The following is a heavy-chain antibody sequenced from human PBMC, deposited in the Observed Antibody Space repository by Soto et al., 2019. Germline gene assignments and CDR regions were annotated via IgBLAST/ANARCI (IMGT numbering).Heavy chain of an antibody. CDR2: ISYDGSNK. V-gene: IGHV3-30*18. CDR3: AKRYSSGWYYFDY. CDR1: GFTFSTYG. D-gene: IGHD6-19*01. Sequence: QVQLVESGGAVVQPGRSLRLSCAASGFTFSTYGMHWVRQAPGKGLEWVAVISYDGSNKYYADSVKGRFTISRDNSKNTLYLQMNSLRAEDTAVYYCAKRYSSGWYYFDYWGQGTLVTVSS. J-gene: IGHJ4*02.